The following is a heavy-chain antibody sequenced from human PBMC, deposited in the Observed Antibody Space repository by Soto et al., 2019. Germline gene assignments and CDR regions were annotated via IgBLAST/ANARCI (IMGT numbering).Heavy chain of an antibody. CDR1: DGSISSGDYH. J-gene: IGHJ6*02. D-gene: IGHD3-10*01. V-gene: IGHV4-30-4*01. CDR3: ARDSRTPSGGMDV. Sequence: SETLSPTCSVADGSISSGDYHWTWIRQFPGKGLEWIGAIYYSASTYYNPSQVSRLTISIDTSKNNFSLKLTSVTAADTAVYYCARDSRTPSGGMDVWGQGTTVTVSS. CDR2: IYYSAST.